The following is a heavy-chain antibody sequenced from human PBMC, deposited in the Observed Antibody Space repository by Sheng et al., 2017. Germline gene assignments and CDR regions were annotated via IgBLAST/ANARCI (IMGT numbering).Heavy chain of an antibody. D-gene: IGHD3-22*01. V-gene: IGHV3-23*04. CDR1: GFTFSSYA. CDR2: ISGSGGST. CDR3: AKDHYDSSGYYYEEGGLTY. J-gene: IGHJ4*02. Sequence: EVQLVESGGGLVQPGGSLRLSCAASGFTFSSYAMSWVRQAPGKGLEWVSAISGSGGSTYYADSVKGRFTISRDNSKNTLYLQMNSLRAEDTAVYYCAKDHYDSSGYYYEEGGLTYWGQGTLVTVSS.